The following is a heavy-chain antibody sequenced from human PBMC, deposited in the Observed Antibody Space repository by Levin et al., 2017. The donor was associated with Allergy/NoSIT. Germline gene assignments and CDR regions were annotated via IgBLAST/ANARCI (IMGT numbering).Heavy chain of an antibody. CDR2: ISASGSPT. CDR3: ARGLFDF. CDR1: GFTFEIYG. J-gene: IGHJ4*02. D-gene: IGHD5-12*01. Sequence: GESLKISCSVSGFTFEIYGMNWVRQAPGKRLEWVSHISASGSPTYYADPVRGRFTISRDNTKQSLYLQMTSLRVEDTAVYYCARGLFDFWGQGALVTVSS. V-gene: IGHV3-48*04.